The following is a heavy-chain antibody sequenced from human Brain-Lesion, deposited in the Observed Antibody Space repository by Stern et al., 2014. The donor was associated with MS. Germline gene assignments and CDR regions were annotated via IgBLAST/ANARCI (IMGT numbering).Heavy chain of an antibody. D-gene: IGHD6-19*01. V-gene: IGHV3-33*06. CDR1: GFTFSSYG. Sequence: QVHLVESGGGVVQPGRSLRLSCAVSGFTFSSYGMYWVRQAPGKGLEWAAGIWFDGTKENYIESVKGRFTISRDNSKNTLSLQMTSLRAEDTAVYYCAKDKKDSSGWNLYFYGMDVWGQGTTVIVSS. CDR2: IWFDGTKE. J-gene: IGHJ6*02. CDR3: AKDKKDSSGWNLYFYGMDV.